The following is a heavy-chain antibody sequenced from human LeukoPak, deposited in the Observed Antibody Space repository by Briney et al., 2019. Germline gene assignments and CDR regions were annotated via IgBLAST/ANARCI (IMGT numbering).Heavy chain of an antibody. D-gene: IGHD2-15*01. V-gene: IGHV1-18*01. CDR2: IIAYNGNT. J-gene: IGHJ4*02. Sequence: ASVKVSCKASGYTFTSYGISCARQAPGQGLEWMGCIIAYNGNTNYAQKLQGRVTMTRDMSTSTVYMELSSLRSKDTAVYYCARDRTANKYCTGGSCQRFDYWGQGTLVTVSS. CDR1: GYTFTSYG. CDR3: ARDRTANKYCTGGSCQRFDY.